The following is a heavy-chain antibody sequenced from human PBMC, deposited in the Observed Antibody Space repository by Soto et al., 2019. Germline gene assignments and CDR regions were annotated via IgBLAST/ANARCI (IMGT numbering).Heavy chain of an antibody. CDR3: ARHLGEGYFDY. CDR2: IYYSGST. J-gene: IGHJ4*02. V-gene: IGHV4-39*01. Sequence: QLQLQESGPGLVKPSETLSLTCTVSGDSISSSTYFWGWVRQPPGKGLEWIGSIYYSGSTYYNPSLKGRVTTSVDTSKNHFSLKLSSGTAADTAVYYCARHLGEGYFDYGGQGTLVTVSS. CDR1: GDSISSSTYF.